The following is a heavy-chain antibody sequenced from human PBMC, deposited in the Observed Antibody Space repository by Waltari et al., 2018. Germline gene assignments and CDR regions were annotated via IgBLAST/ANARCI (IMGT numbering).Heavy chain of an antibody. Sequence: QVQLQESGPGLVKPSETLSLTCTVSGGSIDNYYWTWIRHPAEQGRQWLGRVHSNGGAYWTPSRRSRLSLSIQTSKNQFSLRLTSVTAADTAIYYCARGRFTGSWFYLDSWGQGTLVTVSS. CDR3: ARGRFTGSWFYLDS. CDR2: VHSNGGA. V-gene: IGHV4-4*07. CDR1: GGSIDNYY. J-gene: IGHJ4*02. D-gene: IGHD6-13*01.